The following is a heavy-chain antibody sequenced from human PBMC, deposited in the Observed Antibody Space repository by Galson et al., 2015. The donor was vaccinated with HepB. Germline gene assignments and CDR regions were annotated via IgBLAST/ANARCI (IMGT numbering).Heavy chain of an antibody. CDR3: AKDLVVVVPAATHYYYYYYMDV. J-gene: IGHJ6*03. V-gene: IGHV3-30*18. CDR2: ISYDGSNK. D-gene: IGHD2-2*01. Sequence: SLRLSCAASGFTFSSYGMHWVRQAPGKGLEWVAVISYDGSNKYYADSVKGRFTISRDNSKNTLYLQMNSLRAEDTAVYYWAKDLVVVVPAATHYYYYYYMDVWGKGTTVTVSS. CDR1: GFTFSSYG.